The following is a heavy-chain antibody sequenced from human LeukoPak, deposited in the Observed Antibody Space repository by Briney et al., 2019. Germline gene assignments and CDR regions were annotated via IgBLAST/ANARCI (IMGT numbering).Heavy chain of an antibody. J-gene: IGHJ4*02. CDR2: ISSTSSTI. CDR1: GFTFSSYS. D-gene: IGHD2/OR15-2a*01. Sequence: GGSLRLSCAASGFTFSSYSMNWVRQAPGKGLEWVSYISSTSSTIYYADSVKGRFTISRDTAKNSLYLQMNSLGAEDTAVYYCAARVSTHYFDYWGQGTLVTVSS. CDR3: AARVSTHYFDY. V-gene: IGHV3-48*01.